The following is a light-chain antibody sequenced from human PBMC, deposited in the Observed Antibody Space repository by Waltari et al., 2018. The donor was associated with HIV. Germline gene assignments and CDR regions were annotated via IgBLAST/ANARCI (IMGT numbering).Light chain of an antibody. CDR3: QQSYSTPGYT. CDR2: AAS. Sequence: DIQLTQSPSFLSASVGDRVTISCRASQSISTYLNWYQQKPGKAPKLLIYAASSLQSGVPSRFSGSGSGTDFTLTISSLQPEDFATYYCQQSYSTPGYTFGQGTKLEIK. CDR1: QSISTY. J-gene: IGKJ2*01. V-gene: IGKV1-39*01.